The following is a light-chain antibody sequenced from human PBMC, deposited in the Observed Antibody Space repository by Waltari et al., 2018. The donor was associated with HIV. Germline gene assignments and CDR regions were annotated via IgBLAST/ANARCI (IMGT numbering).Light chain of an antibody. Sequence: QSALTQPASVSGSPGQSITISCTGTSSDVGGYNYVSWYQQHPAKAPKLMIYDVSNRPSWVSNGFAGSKSGNTASLTISGLQAEDEADYYFSSYTSTYVFGTGTKVTVL. CDR1: SSDVGGYNY. CDR2: DVS. V-gene: IGLV2-14*01. CDR3: SSYTSTYV. J-gene: IGLJ1*01.